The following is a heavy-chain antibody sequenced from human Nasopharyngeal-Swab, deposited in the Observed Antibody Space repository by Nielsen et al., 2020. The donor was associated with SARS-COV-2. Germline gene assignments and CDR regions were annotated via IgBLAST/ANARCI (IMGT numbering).Heavy chain of an antibody. V-gene: IGHV1-3*04. Sequence: ASVKVSCKASGYTFTNYAVHWVRQAPGQRLEWMGWINTGNGYTKYSQRFQGRVTITRDTSASTASMDLSSLRSEDTAVYYCVRDRSDVQKNGMDVWGQGTTVAVSS. J-gene: IGHJ6*02. CDR3: VRDRSDVQKNGMDV. CDR1: GYTFTNYA. D-gene: IGHD6-25*01. CDR2: INTGNGYT.